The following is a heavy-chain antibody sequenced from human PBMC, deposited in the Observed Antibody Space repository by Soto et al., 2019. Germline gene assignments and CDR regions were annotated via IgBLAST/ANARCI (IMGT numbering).Heavy chain of an antibody. CDR2: ISFDGSNK. CDR3: AKDLNIFGSGPPAPLSP. Sequence: GGSLRLSCAASGFTFSTYGMHWVRQAPGKGLEWVAVISFDGSNKNYADSVKGRFTISRDNSKNTLYLQMNSLRAEDTAVYYCAKDLNIFGSGPPAPLSPWGQGTLVTVSS. J-gene: IGHJ5*02. CDR1: GFTFSTYG. V-gene: IGHV3-30*18. D-gene: IGHD3-10*01.